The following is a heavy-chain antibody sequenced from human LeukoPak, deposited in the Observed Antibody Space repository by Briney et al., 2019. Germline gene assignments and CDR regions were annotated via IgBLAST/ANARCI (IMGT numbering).Heavy chain of an antibody. CDR3: ARLVIYGSGILEAFDI. J-gene: IGHJ3*02. V-gene: IGHV3-53*01. CDR2: IYSGGST. D-gene: IGHD3-10*01. Sequence: GGSLRLSCAASGFIFSDYYMSWVRQAPGKGLEWVSVIYSGGSTYYADSVKGRFTISRDNSKNTLYLQMNSLRAEDTAVYYCARLVIYGSGILEAFDIWGQGTMVTVSS. CDR1: GFIFSDYY.